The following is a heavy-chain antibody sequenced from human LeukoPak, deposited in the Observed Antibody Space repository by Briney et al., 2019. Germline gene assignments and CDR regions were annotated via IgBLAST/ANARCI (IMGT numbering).Heavy chain of an antibody. CDR2: FYPGDSDT. J-gene: IGHJ5*02. V-gene: IGHV5-51*01. CDR3: ARHGRIAAAGTVGWFDP. D-gene: IGHD6-13*01. Sequence: GESLKISCKGSGYSFTSYWIGWVRQMPGKGLEWMGIFYPGDSDTRYSPSFQGQVTISADKSISTAYLQWSSLKASDTAMYYCARHGRIAAAGTVGWFDPWGQGTLVTVSS. CDR1: GYSFTSYW.